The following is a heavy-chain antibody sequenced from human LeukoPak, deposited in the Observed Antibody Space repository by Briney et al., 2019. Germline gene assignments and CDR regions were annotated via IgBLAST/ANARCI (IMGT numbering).Heavy chain of an antibody. J-gene: IGHJ4*02. CDR1: GFTFSNYW. CDR2: INQDGSNK. V-gene: IGHV3-7*01. D-gene: IGHD6-13*01. Sequence: PGGSLRLSCATSGFTFSNYWMTWVRQAPGKGLDWVANINQDGSNKYYGDSVKGRFTISRDNAKNSVHLQMNSLRAEDTGVYFCARSYAAAGSYWGQGTPVTVSP. CDR3: ARSYAAAGSY.